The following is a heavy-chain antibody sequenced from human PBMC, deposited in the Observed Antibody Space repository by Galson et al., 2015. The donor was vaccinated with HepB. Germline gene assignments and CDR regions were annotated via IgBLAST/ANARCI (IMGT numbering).Heavy chain of an antibody. CDR3: ARSTVGRGYNWFDP. V-gene: IGHV3-66*01. CDR1: GFTVSSNY. D-gene: IGHD4-23*01. J-gene: IGHJ5*02. CDR2: IYSGGNT. Sequence: SLRLSCAASGFTVSSNYMSWVRQAPGKGLEWVSVIYSGGNTYYAGSVKGRFTISRDNSKNTMYLQMNSLRAEDTAVYYCARSTVGRGYNWFDPWGQGTLVTVSS.